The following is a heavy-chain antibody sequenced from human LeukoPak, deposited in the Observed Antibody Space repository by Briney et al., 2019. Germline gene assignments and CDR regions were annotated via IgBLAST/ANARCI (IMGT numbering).Heavy chain of an antibody. CDR2: IRYDGSNK. CDR3: AKDQHSSGWYDAFDI. J-gene: IGHJ3*02. D-gene: IGHD6-19*01. CDR1: GFTFSSYG. Sequence: PGGSLRLSCAASGFTFSSYGMHWVRQAPGKGLEWVAFIRYDGSNKYYADSVKGRFTISRDNSKNTLYLQMNSLRAEDTAVYYCAKDQHSSGWYDAFDIWGQGTMVTVPS. V-gene: IGHV3-30*02.